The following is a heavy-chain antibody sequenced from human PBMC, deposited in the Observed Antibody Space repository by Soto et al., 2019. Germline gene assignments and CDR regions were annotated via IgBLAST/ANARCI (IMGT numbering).Heavy chain of an antibody. V-gene: IGHV1-18*01. CDR2: ISAYNGNT. J-gene: IGHJ6*02. CDR3: ARDVLLRFGELLQTPNYYYYGMDV. D-gene: IGHD3-10*01. Sequence: QVQLVQSGAEVKKPGASVKVSCKASGYTFTSYGISWVRQAPGQGLEWMGWISAYNGNTNYAQKLQGRVTMTTDTSTSTAYMELRSLRSDDTAVYYCARDVLLRFGELLQTPNYYYYGMDVWGQGTTVTVSS. CDR1: GYTFTSYG.